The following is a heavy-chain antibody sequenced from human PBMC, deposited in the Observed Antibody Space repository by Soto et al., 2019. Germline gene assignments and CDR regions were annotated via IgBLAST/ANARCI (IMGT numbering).Heavy chain of an antibody. CDR1: GASISSSSSS. CDR2: IYYLGST. J-gene: IGHJ4*02. V-gene: IGHV4-39*01. Sequence: PSETLSLTCTVSGASISSSSSSWAWIRQPPGKGLEWVGGIYYLGSTYYNPSLGSRITISVDTSKNQFSLKLRSVTAADTAVFYCAGLYPYESSGYRLNYWGQGALVTVSS. CDR3: AGLYPYESSGYRLNY. D-gene: IGHD3-22*01.